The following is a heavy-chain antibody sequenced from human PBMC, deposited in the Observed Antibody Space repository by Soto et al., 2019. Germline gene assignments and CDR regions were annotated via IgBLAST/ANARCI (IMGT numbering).Heavy chain of an antibody. CDR1: GGSFSSSSYY. Sequence: PSETLSLTCTVSGGSFSSSSYYWGWIRQPPGKGLEWRGSIHYSGNTYYNPSLQSRVTMSLATSKNQFSLRLESVTAADTGVYYCARGQRFSDWFDPWGQGTLVTVSS. CDR3: ARGQRFSDWFDP. J-gene: IGHJ5*02. CDR2: IHYSGNT. V-gene: IGHV4-39*07. D-gene: IGHD3-3*01.